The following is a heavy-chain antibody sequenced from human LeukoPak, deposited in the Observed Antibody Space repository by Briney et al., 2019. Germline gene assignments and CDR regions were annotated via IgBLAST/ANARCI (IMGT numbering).Heavy chain of an antibody. J-gene: IGHJ4*02. D-gene: IGHD5-12*01. CDR1: RYTIDSYA. V-gene: IGHV3-23*01. CDR2: INGGGDIT. CDR3: AIRYGDSPGWFFDF. Sequence: GGTLRLSCEGSRYTIDSYAINWGRQAPAKGREGGSSINGGGDITYYAESVKGPFTVSRHNSKTPLFLPMKRLRAEATVVFYCAIRYGDSPGWFFDFSGQGSLVTVYS.